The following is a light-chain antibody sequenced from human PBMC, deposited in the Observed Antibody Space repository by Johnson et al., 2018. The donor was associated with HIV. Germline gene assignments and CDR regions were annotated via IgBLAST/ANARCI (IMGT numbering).Light chain of an antibody. Sequence: QPVLTKPPSVSAAPGQKVTISCSGSNSNIGNNYVSWYQQVPGTAPKLLIYDNNKRPSGIPDRFSGSKSDTSATLGITGLQTGDEADYYCGTWGGVFGTGTKVTVL. CDR3: GTWGGV. CDR2: DNN. J-gene: IGLJ1*01. CDR1: NSNIGNNY. V-gene: IGLV1-51*01.